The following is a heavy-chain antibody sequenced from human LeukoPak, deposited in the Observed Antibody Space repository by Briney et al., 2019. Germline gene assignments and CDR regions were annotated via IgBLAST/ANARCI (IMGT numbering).Heavy chain of an antibody. CDR1: GRSFSSYY. D-gene: IGHD3-22*01. CDR2: INHSGTT. Sequence: SETLSLTCGVYGRSFSSYYWSWIRQPPGKGLEWIGEINHSGTTNYKPSLKSRVTISVDTSKNQFSLKLSSVTAADTAVYYCARADYYDNSGPFDYWGQGTLVTVSP. J-gene: IGHJ4*02. V-gene: IGHV4-34*01. CDR3: ARADYYDNSGPFDY.